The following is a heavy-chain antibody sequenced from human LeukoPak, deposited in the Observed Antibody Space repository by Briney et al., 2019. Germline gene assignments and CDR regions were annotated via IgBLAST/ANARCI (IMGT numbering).Heavy chain of an antibody. Sequence: PSETLSLTCAVYGGSFSGYYWSWIRQPPGKGLEWIGEINHSGSTNYNPSLKSRVTISVDTSKNQFSLKLSSVTAADTAVYYCAGTYSSSWYLGDYWGQGTLVTVSS. CDR2: INHSGST. CDR3: AGTYSSSWYLGDY. D-gene: IGHD6-13*01. J-gene: IGHJ4*02. V-gene: IGHV4-34*01. CDR1: GGSFSGYY.